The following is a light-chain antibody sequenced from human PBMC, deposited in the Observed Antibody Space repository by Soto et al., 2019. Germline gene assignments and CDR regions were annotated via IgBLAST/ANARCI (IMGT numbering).Light chain of an antibody. V-gene: IGKV3-11*01. CDR2: DAS. CDR1: QSVSSY. CDR3: QHRSNWPLT. Sequence: DIVSPRSKATLSLSPGARVSLYCRASQSVSSYLAWYQQKPGQAPRLLIYDASNRATGIPARFSGSGSGTDFTLTISSLEPEDFAVYYCQHRSNWPLTFGGGTKVDIK. J-gene: IGKJ4*01.